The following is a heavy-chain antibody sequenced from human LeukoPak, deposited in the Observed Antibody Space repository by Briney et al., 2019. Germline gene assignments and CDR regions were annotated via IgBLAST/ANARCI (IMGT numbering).Heavy chain of an antibody. J-gene: IGHJ4*02. Sequence: GGSLRLSCAASGFTFSSYAMSWVRQAPGKGLEWVSVIYSDVSTYYADSVKGRFTISRDSSKNTLYFQMNSLRAEDTAVYYCARGRDGQNTLDYWGQGTLVTVSS. CDR1: GFTFSSYA. CDR2: IYSDVST. V-gene: IGHV3-53*01. CDR3: ARGRDGQNTLDY. D-gene: IGHD5-24*01.